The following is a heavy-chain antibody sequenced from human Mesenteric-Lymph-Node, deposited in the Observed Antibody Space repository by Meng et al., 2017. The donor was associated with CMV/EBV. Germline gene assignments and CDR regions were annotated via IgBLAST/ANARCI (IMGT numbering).Heavy chain of an antibody. CDR1: GDTFTSYA. D-gene: IGHD3-10*01. Sequence: KVSCKASGDTFTSYAMDLVRQAPGQGLEWMGWLNTNTGNPTYAQGFAGRFVFSLDTSVSTAYLQISSLKAEDTAVYYCARGGNSGSYPWGQGTLVTVSS. CDR2: LNTNTGNP. CDR3: ARGGNSGSYP. V-gene: IGHV7-4-1*02. J-gene: IGHJ5*02.